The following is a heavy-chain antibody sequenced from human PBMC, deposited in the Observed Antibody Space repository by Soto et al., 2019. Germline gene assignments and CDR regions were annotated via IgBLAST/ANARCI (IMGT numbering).Heavy chain of an antibody. CDR3: AKEGQYYDIWTGYRSYYGMDV. D-gene: IGHD3-9*01. J-gene: IGHJ6*02. Sequence: QVQLVESGGGVVQPGRSLRLSCAASGFTFSSYGMHWVRQAPGKGLEWVAVISYDGSNKYYADSVQGRFTISRDNSKNTLYLQMNSLRAEDTAVYYCAKEGQYYDIWTGYRSYYGMDVWGPGTTGTVSS. CDR1: GFTFSSYG. CDR2: ISYDGSNK. V-gene: IGHV3-30*18.